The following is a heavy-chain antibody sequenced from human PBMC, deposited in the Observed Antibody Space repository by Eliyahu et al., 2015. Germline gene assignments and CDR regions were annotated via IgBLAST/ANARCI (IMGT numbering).Heavy chain of an antibody. CDR1: GFTFSXXX. D-gene: IGHD3-3*01. CDR2: ISSSSSYI. V-gene: IGHV3-21*01. Sequence: EVQLVESGGGLVQPGGSLRXSCAAXGFTFSXXXXSWVRQAPGKGLEWVSSISSSSSYIYYADSVKGRFTISRDNAKNSLYLQMNSLRAEDTAVYYCARGRITIFGVVTHPFDYWGQGTLVTVSS. J-gene: IGHJ4*02. CDR3: ARGRITIFGVVTHPFDY.